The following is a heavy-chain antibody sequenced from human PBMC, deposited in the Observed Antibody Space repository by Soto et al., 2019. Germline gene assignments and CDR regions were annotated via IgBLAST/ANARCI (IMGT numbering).Heavy chain of an antibody. CDR3: ARDRYCRGGSCYSGSAFDI. Sequence: QGQLVQSGAEVKKPGSSVTVSCKASGGTFSSYAISWVRQAPGQGLEWMGGIIPIFGTANYAQKFQGRVTITADESTSTAYMELRSLRDEDTAVYYCARDRYCRGGSCYSGSAFDIWGQGTMVTVSS. J-gene: IGHJ3*02. D-gene: IGHD2-15*01. CDR2: IIPIFGTA. V-gene: IGHV1-69*01. CDR1: GGTFSSYA.